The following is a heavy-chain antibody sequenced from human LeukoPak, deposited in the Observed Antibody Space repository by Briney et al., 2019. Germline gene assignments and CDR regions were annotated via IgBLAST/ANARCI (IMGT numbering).Heavy chain of an antibody. CDR3: AKDRGASGSSHPFDY. V-gene: IGHV3-9*01. Sequence: GGSLRLSCAASGFTFDDYAMHWVRQAPGKGLEWVSGISWNSGSIGYADSVKGRFTISRDNAKNSLYLQMNSLRAEDTALYYCAKDRGASGSSHPFDYWGQGTLVTVSS. J-gene: IGHJ4*02. CDR1: GFTFDDYA. D-gene: IGHD1-26*01. CDR2: ISWNSGSI.